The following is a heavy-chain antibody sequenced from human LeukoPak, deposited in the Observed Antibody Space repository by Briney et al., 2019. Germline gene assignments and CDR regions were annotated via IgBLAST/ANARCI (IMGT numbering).Heavy chain of an antibody. CDR1: GYTFTGYY. CDR3: ARQDGYTSYYYYYMDV. J-gene: IGHJ6*03. D-gene: IGHD5-24*01. V-gene: IGHV1-2*02. CDR2: INPNSGGT. Sequence: ASVKVSCKASGYTFTGYYMHWVRQAPGQGLEWMGWINPNSGGTNSAQKFQGRVTMTRDTSISTAYMELSRLTSDDTAVYYCARQDGYTSYYYYYMDVWGKGTTVTVSS.